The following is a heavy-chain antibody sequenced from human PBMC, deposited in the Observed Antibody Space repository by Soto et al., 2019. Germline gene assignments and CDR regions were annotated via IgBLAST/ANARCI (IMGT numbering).Heavy chain of an antibody. CDR3: ARAGGYSSSWTFTYYFDY. CDR2: INPNSGGT. J-gene: IGHJ4*02. V-gene: IGHV1-2*02. D-gene: IGHD6-13*01. Sequence: ASVKVSCKASGYTFTGYYMHWVRQAPGQGLEWMGWINPNSGGTNYAQKFQGRVTMTRDTSISTAYTELSRLRSDDTAVYYCARAGGYSSSWTFTYYFDYWGQGTLVTVSS. CDR1: GYTFTGYY.